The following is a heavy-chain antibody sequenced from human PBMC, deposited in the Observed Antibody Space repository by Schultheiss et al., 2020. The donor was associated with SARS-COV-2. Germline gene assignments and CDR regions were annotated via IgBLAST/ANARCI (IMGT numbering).Heavy chain of an antibody. CDR3: ARSMGPDYYYYGMDV. Sequence: GGSLRLSCAASGFTFSSYSMNWVRQAPGKGLEWVSSISSSSSTIYYADSVKGRFTISRDNAKNSLYLQMNSLRDEDTAVYYCARSMGPDYYYYGMDVWGQGTTVTVSS. J-gene: IGHJ6*02. CDR1: GFTFSSYS. D-gene: IGHD2-8*01. CDR2: ISSSSSTI. V-gene: IGHV3-48*02.